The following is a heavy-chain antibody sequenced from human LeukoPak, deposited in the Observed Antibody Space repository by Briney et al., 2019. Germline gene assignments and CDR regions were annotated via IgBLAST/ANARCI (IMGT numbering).Heavy chain of an antibody. CDR3: ARGMKLEASYYYYGMDV. CDR2: IKQDGSEK. CDR1: GFTFSSYW. D-gene: IGHD1-1*01. V-gene: IGHV3-7*01. J-gene: IGHJ6*02. Sequence: PGGSLRLSCAASGFTFSSYWMSWVRQAPGKGLEWVANIKQDGSEKYYVDSVKGRFTISRDNAKNSLYLQMNSLRAEDTAVYYCARGMKLEASYYYYGMDVWGQGTTVIVSS.